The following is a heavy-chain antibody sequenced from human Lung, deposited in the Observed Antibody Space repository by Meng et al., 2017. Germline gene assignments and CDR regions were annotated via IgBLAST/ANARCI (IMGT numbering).Heavy chain of an antibody. CDR2: ISSSSSYI. CDR1: GFTFSSYS. J-gene: IGHJ6*02. V-gene: IGHV3-21*01. CDR3: ASFDYLYYYYGMDV. Sequence: GSLRLSCAASGFTFSSYSMNWVRQAPGKGLEWVSSISSSSSYIYYADSVKGRFTISRDNAKNSLYLQMNSLRAEDTAVYYCASFDYLYYYYGMDVWGQGTTVTVSS. D-gene: IGHD3-9*01.